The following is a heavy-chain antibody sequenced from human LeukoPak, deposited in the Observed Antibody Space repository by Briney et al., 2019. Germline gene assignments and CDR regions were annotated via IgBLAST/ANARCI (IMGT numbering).Heavy chain of an antibody. D-gene: IGHD3-22*01. V-gene: IGHV1-46*01. CDR1: GYTFTSYY. Sequence: GASVKVSCKASGYTFTSYYMHWVRQAPGQGLEWMGIINPSGGSTSYAQKFQGRVTMTRDTSTSTVYMELSSLRSEDTAVYYCASENYYDSSGYYYFDNWGQGTLVTVSS. CDR2: INPSGGST. CDR3: ASENYYDSSGYYYFDN. J-gene: IGHJ4*02.